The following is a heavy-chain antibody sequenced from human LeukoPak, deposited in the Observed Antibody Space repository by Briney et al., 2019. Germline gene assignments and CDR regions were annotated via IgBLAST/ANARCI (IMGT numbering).Heavy chain of an antibody. CDR1: GGTFSSYA. J-gene: IGHJ3*02. V-gene: IGHV1-69*05. Sequence: SVKVSCKASGGTFSSYAISWVRQAPGQGLEWMGRIIPIFGTANYAQKFQGRVTITTDESTSTAYMELSSLRSEDTAVYYCARPDEVIDGDYDAFDIWGQGTMVTVSS. CDR3: ARPDEVIDGDYDAFDI. D-gene: IGHD4-17*01. CDR2: IIPIFGTA.